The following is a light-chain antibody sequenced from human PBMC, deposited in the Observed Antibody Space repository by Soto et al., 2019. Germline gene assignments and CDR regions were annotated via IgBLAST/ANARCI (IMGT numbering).Light chain of an antibody. J-gene: IGKJ5*01. CDR1: PSVSGK. Sequence: EVLMTQSPATLSVSPGARAPLSWRASPSVSGKLAWYQKKPGQAPRLLIYAASNRATGIPDRFSGSGSGTDLSLTISRLEPEDFAVYYCQQYGSSSFTFGQGTRLEIK. CDR2: AAS. V-gene: IGKV3-20*01. CDR3: QQYGSSSFT.